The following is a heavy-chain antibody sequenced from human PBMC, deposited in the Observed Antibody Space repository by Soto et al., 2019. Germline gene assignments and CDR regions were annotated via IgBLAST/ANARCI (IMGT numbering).Heavy chain of an antibody. CDR2: ISATGGST. Sequence: GGSLRLSCAASGFSFSNSPMSWVRQAPGKGLEWVSAISATGGSTYYADSVKGRFTISRDNSKNTLYLQMNSLRVEDTALYYYAKGDRIRCAVDVWGQGTTVTVSS. D-gene: IGHD2-8*01. V-gene: IGHV3-23*01. CDR1: GFSFSNSP. J-gene: IGHJ6*02. CDR3: AKGDRIRCAVDV.